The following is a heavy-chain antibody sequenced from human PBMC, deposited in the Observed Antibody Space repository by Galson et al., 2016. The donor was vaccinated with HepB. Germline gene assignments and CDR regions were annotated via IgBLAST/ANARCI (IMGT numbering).Heavy chain of an antibody. J-gene: IGHJ6*02. CDR1: GFTFRDYY. D-gene: IGHD4-23*01. Sequence: SLRLSCAASGFTFRDYYMNWIRQAPGKGLEWVSYISSSGKTIYYADSVRGRFTISRDNAKNSLYLQMSGLRAEDTAVYYCTRDQTPLFRMDVWGQGTTVIVS. V-gene: IGHV3-11*01. CDR3: TRDQTPLFRMDV. CDR2: ISSSGKTI.